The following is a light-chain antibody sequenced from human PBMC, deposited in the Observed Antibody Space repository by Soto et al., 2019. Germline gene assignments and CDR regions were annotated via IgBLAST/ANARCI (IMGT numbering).Light chain of an antibody. Sequence: EIVMTQSPATLSVSPGERATLSCRASQSVSSNLAWYQQKPGQAPRLLIYGASTRATGVPARFSGSGSGTEFTLTISSLQSEDFAVYYCQQYHQWPPVTFGGGTQVEIK. CDR3: QQYHQWPPVT. V-gene: IGKV3-15*01. J-gene: IGKJ4*01. CDR2: GAS. CDR1: QSVSSN.